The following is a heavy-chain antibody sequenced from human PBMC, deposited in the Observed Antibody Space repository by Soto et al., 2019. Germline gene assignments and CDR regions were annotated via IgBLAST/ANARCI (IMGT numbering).Heavy chain of an antibody. D-gene: IGHD3-22*01. V-gene: IGHV3-74*01. CDR2: INSDGSST. CDR1: GFTFSRYW. CDR3: ARDSYDSSRYYYYYGMDG. Sequence: EVQLVESGGGLVQPGGSLRLSCAASGFTFSRYWMHWVRQAPGEGLVWVSRINSDGSSTSYVDSVKGRFAISRDNAKNTLYLHMNSLRAVDTALYYCARDSYDSSRYYYYYGMDGWGQGTTVTVSS. J-gene: IGHJ6*02.